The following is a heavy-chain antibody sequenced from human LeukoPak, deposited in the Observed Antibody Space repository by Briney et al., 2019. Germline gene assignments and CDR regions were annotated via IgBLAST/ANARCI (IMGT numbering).Heavy chain of an antibody. CDR2: ISYDGSNK. J-gene: IGHJ4*02. CDR3: ARDLGIEMATIMDY. CDR1: GFTFSSYA. D-gene: IGHD5-24*01. Sequence: PGRSLRLSCAASGFTFSSYAMHWVRQAPGKGLEWVAVISYDGSNKYYADSVKGRFTISRDNSKNTLYLRMNSLRAEDTAVYYCARDLGIEMATIMDYWGQGTLVTVSS. V-gene: IGHV3-30*04.